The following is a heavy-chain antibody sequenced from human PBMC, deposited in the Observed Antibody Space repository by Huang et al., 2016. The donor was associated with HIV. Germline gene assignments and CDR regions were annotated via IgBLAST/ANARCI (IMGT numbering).Heavy chain of an antibody. CDR3: ATKADAMDV. CDR2: IRQDGSEK. V-gene: IGHV3-7*01. CDR1: TVTFSAYW. Sequence: LVESGGGLVRPGGSLRLSCAGSTVTFSAYWMTWVLQSPGQGLEGVASIRQDGSEKHYVDSVEGRFNISRDNGKKLLFLEMRSLGVDDTAVYFCATKADAMDVWGQGTTVIVSS. D-gene: IGHD2-8*01. J-gene: IGHJ6*02.